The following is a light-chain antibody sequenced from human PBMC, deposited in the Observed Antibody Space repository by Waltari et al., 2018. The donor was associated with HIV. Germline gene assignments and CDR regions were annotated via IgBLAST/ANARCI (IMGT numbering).Light chain of an antibody. Sequence: DIQMTQSPSSLSASVGDRVTITCQASHDISIYLNWYQQKPGKAPKLLIYDASNLETGVPSRFSGSGSGTDFTFTISSLQPEDIATYYCQQYDNLLLTFGGGTKVEIK. CDR2: DAS. J-gene: IGKJ4*01. CDR1: HDISIY. CDR3: QQYDNLLLT. V-gene: IGKV1-33*01.